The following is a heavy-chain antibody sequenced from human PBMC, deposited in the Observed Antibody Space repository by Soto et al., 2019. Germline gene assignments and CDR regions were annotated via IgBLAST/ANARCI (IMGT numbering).Heavy chain of an antibody. CDR1: GFTFSSYS. J-gene: IGHJ4*02. CDR2: ISSSSSYI. CDR3: ARDAPRGSYRPTANLFDY. Sequence: GGSLRLSCAASGFTFSSYSMNWVRQAPGKGLEWVSSISSSSSYIYYADSVKGRFTISRDNAKNSLYLQMNSLRAEDTAVYYCARDAPRGSYRPTANLFDYWGQGTLVTVSS. V-gene: IGHV3-21*01. D-gene: IGHD3-16*02.